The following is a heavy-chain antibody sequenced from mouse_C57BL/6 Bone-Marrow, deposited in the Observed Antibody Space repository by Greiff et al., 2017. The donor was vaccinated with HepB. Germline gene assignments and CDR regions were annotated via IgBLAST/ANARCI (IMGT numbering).Heavy chain of an antibody. V-gene: IGHV5-12*01. J-gene: IGHJ4*01. Sequence: EVKVEESGGGLVQPGGSLKLSCAASGFTFSDYYMYWVRQTPEKRLEWVAYISNGGGSTYYPDTVKGRFTISRDNAKNTLYLQMSRLKSEDTAMYYCARRGHYYAMDYWGQGTSVTVSS. CDR3: ARRGHYYAMDY. CDR2: ISNGGGST. CDR1: GFTFSDYY.